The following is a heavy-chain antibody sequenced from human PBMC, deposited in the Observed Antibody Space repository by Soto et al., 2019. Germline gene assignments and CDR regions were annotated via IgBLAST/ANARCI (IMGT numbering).Heavy chain of an antibody. J-gene: IGHJ6*03. D-gene: IGHD2-15*01. Sequence: SETLSLTCAVYGGSFSGYYWSWIRQPPGKGLEWIGEINHSGSTNYNPSLKSRVTISVDTSKNQFSLKLSSVTAADTAVYYCSITRYCSGGSCYWAGYYYMDVWGKGTTVTVSS. CDR1: GGSFSGYY. CDR3: SITRYCSGGSCYWAGYYYMDV. CDR2: INHSGST. V-gene: IGHV4-34*01.